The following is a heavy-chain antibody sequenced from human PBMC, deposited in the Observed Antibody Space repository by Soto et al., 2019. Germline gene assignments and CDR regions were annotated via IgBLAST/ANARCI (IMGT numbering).Heavy chain of an antibody. CDR2: ISYDGSNK. D-gene: IGHD6-6*01. CDR1: GFTFSSYG. CDR3: ARGEERIAARLDY. Sequence: QVQLVESGGGVVQPGRSLRLSCAASGFTFSSYGMNWVRQAPGKGLEWVAVISYDGSNKYYADSVKGRFTISRDNSKNTLYLQMNSLRAEDTAVYYCARGEERIAARLDYWGQGTLVTVSS. J-gene: IGHJ4*02. V-gene: IGHV3-30*03.